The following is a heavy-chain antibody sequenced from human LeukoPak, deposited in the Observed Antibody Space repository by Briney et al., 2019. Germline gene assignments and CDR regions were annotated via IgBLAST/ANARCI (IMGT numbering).Heavy chain of an antibody. CDR2: INPSAGST. CDR3: ARVGATSLTLDY. CDR1: GYAFTSYY. V-gene: IGHV1-46*01. Sequence: GASVKVSCKASGYAFTSYYMHWVRQAPGRGLEWMGIINPSAGSTTYAQKFQGGVTMTRDTSTSTVYMDLSSLRSEDTAVYYCARVGATSLTLDYCGQGTLVTVSS. J-gene: IGHJ4*02. D-gene: IGHD1-26*01.